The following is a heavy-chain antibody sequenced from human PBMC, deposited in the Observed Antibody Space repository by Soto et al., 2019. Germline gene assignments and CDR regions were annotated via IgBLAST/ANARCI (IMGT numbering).Heavy chain of an antibody. CDR1: GYTFTSYD. J-gene: IGHJ3*02. V-gene: IGHV1-8*01. CDR3: ASSRMGYYDFWSGWVGAIDI. CDR2: MNPNSGNT. Sequence: ASVKVSCKASGYTFTSYDINWVRQATGQGLEWMGWMNPNSGNTGYAQKFQGRVTMTRNTSISTAYMELSSLRSEDTAVYYCASSRMGYYDFWSGWVGAIDISGQGTMVTVSS. D-gene: IGHD3-3*01.